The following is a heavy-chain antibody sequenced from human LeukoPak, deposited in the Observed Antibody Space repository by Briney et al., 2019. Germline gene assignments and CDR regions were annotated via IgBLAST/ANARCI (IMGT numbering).Heavy chain of an antibody. CDR1: GYTFTGYY. V-gene: IGHV1-2*02. CDR3: ARFSIVVVPADSNALDI. CDR2: VNPNSGGT. J-gene: IGHJ3*02. D-gene: IGHD2-2*01. Sequence: ASVKVSCKASGYTFTGYYMHWVRQAPGQGLEWMGWVNPNSGGTNYAQKFQGRVTMTRDTSISTAYMELSRLRSDDTAVYYCARFSIVVVPADSNALDIWGQGTMVTFSS.